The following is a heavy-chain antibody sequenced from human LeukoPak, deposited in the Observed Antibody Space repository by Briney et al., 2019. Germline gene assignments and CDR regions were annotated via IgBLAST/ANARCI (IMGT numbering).Heavy chain of an antibody. Sequence: SETLSLTCTVSGGSISSSSYYWGWIRRPPGKGLEWIGSIYYSGSTYYNPSLKSRVTISVDTSKNQFSLKLSSVTAADTAMYYCARSLTGYYFDYWGRGTLVTVSS. CDR3: ARSLTGYYFDY. J-gene: IGHJ4*01. V-gene: IGHV4-39*01. CDR2: IYYSGST. D-gene: IGHD3-10*01. CDR1: GGSISSSSYY.